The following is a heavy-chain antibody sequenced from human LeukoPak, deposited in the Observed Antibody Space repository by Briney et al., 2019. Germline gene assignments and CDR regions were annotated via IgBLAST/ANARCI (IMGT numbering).Heavy chain of an antibody. CDR3: AKDSTEEGGYVISEY. J-gene: IGHJ4*02. V-gene: IGHV3-23*01. Sequence: GGSLRLSCAASGFIVSSNYMSWVRQAPGKGLEWVSAISGSGGSTYYADSVKGRFTISRDNSKNTLYLQMNSLRAEDTAVYYCAKDSTEEGGYVISEYWGQGTLVTVSS. D-gene: IGHD5-12*01. CDR2: ISGSGGST. CDR1: GFIVSSNY.